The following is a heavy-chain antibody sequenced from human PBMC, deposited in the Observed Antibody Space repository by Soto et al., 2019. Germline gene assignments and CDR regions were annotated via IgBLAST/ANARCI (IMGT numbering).Heavy chain of an antibody. CDR2: IYYSGST. CDR3: ARDKITGLFDY. Sequence: LSLTCTVSGGSISSGGYYWSWIRQHPGKGLEWIGYIYYSGSTYYNPSLKSRVTISVDTSKNQFSLKLSSVTAADTAVYYCARDKITGLFDYWGQGTLVTVSS. J-gene: IGHJ4*02. CDR1: GGSISSGGYY. D-gene: IGHD2-8*02. V-gene: IGHV4-31*03.